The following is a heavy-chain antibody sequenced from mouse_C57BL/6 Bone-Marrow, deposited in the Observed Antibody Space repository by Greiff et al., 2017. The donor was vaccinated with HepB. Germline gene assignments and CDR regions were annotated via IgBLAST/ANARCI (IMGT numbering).Heavy chain of an antibody. V-gene: IGHV5-12*01. CDR1: GFTFSDYY. J-gene: IGHJ1*03. CDR2: ISNGGGST. CDR3: ARRYYGSSYGYFDV. D-gene: IGHD1-1*01. Sequence: EVQLVESGGGLVQPGGSLKLSCAASGFTFSDYYMYWVRQTPEKRLEWVAYISNGGGSTYYPDTVKGRFTISRDNAKNTLYLQMSRLKSEDTAMYYCARRYYGSSYGYFDVWGTGTTVTVSS.